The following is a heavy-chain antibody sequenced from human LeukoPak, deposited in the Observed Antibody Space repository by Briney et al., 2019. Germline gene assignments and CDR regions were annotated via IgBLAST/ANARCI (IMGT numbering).Heavy chain of an antibody. V-gene: IGHV4-39*07. Sequence: PSETLSLTCTVSGGSISSSSYYWGWIRQPPGKGLEWIGSIYYSGSTYYNPSLKSRVTISVDTSKNQFSLKLSSVTAADTAVYYCARARLVTTGGIVVEGNFDYWGQGTLVTVSS. CDR1: GGSISSSSYY. J-gene: IGHJ4*02. CDR2: IYYSGST. CDR3: ARARLVTTGGIVVEGNFDY. D-gene: IGHD3-22*01.